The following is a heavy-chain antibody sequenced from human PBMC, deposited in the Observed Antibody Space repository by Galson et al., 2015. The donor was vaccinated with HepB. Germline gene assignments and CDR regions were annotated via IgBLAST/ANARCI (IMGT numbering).Heavy chain of an antibody. Sequence: SVKVSCKASGYTFTSYAMHWVRQAPGQRLEWMGWINAGNGNTKYSQKFQGRVTITRDTSASTAYMELSSLRSEDTAVYYCARSRFYYGSGSYYFDAFDIWGQGTMATVSS. V-gene: IGHV1-3*01. D-gene: IGHD3-10*01. J-gene: IGHJ3*02. CDR2: INAGNGNT. CDR3: ARSRFYYGSGSYYFDAFDI. CDR1: GYTFTSYA.